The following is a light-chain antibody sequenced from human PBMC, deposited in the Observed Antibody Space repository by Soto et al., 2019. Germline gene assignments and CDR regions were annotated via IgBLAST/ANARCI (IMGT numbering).Light chain of an antibody. Sequence: DIVMTQSPDSLAVSLGERATINCKSSQSVLYSSNNKNYLAWYQQTPGQPPKLLIYWASTRESGVPDRFSGSGSGTDFTLTSSSLQAEDVAVYYCQQYYSTPLTFGGGTKVEIK. V-gene: IGKV4-1*01. CDR1: QSVLYSSNNKNY. J-gene: IGKJ4*01. CDR2: WAS. CDR3: QQYYSTPLT.